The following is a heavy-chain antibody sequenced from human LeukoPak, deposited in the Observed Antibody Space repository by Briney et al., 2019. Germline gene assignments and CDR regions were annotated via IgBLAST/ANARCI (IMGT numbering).Heavy chain of an antibody. CDR2: INHSGST. CDR1: GGSFSGYY. Sequence: SETLSLTCAVYGGSFSGYYWSWIRQPPGKGLEWIGEINHSGSTNYNPSLKSRVTISVDTSKNQFSLKLSSVTAADTAVYYCARVRSFYYDILTGYYESFGAFDIWGQGTMVTVSS. CDR3: ARVRSFYYDILTGYYESFGAFDI. J-gene: IGHJ3*02. D-gene: IGHD3-9*01. V-gene: IGHV4-34*01.